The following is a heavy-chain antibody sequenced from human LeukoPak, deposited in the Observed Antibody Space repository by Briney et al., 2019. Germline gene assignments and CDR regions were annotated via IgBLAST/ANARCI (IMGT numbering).Heavy chain of an antibody. CDR2: FDPEDGET. CDR3: ATEDISGSYSSFDY. V-gene: IGHV1-24*01. J-gene: IGHJ4*02. D-gene: IGHD1-26*01. Sequence: ASVKVSCKVSGYTLTELSMHWVRQAPGKGLEWMGGFDPEDGETIYAQKFQGRVTMTEDTSTDTAYMELSSLRSEDTAVYYCATEDISGSYSSFDYWGQGTLATVSS. CDR1: GYTLTELS.